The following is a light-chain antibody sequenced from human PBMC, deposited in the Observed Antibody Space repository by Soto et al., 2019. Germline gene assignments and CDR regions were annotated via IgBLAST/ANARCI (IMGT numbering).Light chain of an antibody. CDR1: QGISSY. V-gene: IGKV1-9*01. Sequence: DIQLTQSPSFLSASVGDRVTITCRASQGISSYLAWYQQKPGKAPKLLIYAASTLHSGVPSRFSGSGSGTEFTLTISSLQPEDFATYYCQQRNSYLVLTFGGGTKVEI. CDR2: AAS. J-gene: IGKJ4*01. CDR3: QQRNSYLVLT.